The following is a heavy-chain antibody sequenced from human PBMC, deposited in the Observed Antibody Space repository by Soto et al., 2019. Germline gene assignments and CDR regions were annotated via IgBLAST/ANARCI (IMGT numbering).Heavy chain of an antibody. Sequence: QVQLQESGPGLVKPSETVSLTCTVSGGSFSSSGYYWSWIRQRPGKGLEWIGYIHNSGNTYYNPSLKNRVIRSLDMSENQLSLRLSSVTAADTAVYYCARESGSGWHDIDSWGQGTLVTVSS. J-gene: IGHJ5*01. CDR1: GGSFSSSGYY. CDR3: ARESGSGWHDIDS. D-gene: IGHD6-19*01. CDR2: IHNSGNT. V-gene: IGHV4-31*03.